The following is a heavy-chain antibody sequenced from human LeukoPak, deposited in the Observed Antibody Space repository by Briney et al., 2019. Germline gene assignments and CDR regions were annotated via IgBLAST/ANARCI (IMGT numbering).Heavy chain of an antibody. D-gene: IGHD6-13*01. Sequence: SQTLSLTCAIFGDSVSSNGAAWNWVRQSPSRGLEWLGRTYYRFKWYNDYAVSVKSRMTINPDTSKNHFSLQLNSVTPEDTAVYYCARQQLVLTDCWGQGTLVTVSS. V-gene: IGHV6-1*01. CDR2: TYYRFKWYN. CDR1: GDSVSSNGAA. CDR3: ARQQLVLTDC. J-gene: IGHJ4*02.